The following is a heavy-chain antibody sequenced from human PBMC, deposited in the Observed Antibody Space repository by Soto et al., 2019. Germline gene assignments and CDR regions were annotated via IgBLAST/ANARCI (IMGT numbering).Heavy chain of an antibody. CDR1: GFTFSSYG. J-gene: IGHJ4*02. V-gene: IGHV3-30*18. D-gene: IGHD2-15*01. CDR3: AKLSVVTGRARFDY. CDR2: ISYDGSNK. Sequence: GGSLRLSCAASGFTFSSYGMHWVRQAPGKGLEWVAVISYDGSNKYYADSVKGRFTISRDNSKNTLYLQMNSLRAEDTAVYYCAKLSVVTGRARFDYWGQGTLVTVSS.